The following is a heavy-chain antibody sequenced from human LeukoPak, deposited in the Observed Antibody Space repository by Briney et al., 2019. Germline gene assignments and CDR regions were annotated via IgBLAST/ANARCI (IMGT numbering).Heavy chain of an antibody. CDR2: IIPIFGTA. Sequence: SVKVSCKASGGTLSSYAISWVRQAPGQGLEWMGGIIPIFGTANYAQKFQGRVTITADESTSTAYMELSSLRSEDTAVYYCARDDIVVVPAALRKFDPWGQGTLVTVSS. J-gene: IGHJ5*02. CDR3: ARDDIVVVPAALRKFDP. CDR1: GGTLSSYA. V-gene: IGHV1-69*13. D-gene: IGHD2-2*01.